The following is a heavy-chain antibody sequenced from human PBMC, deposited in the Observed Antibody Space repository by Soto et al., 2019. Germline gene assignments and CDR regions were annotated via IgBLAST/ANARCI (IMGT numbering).Heavy chain of an antibody. J-gene: IGHJ3*01. CDR1: GDSVSSNSAA. Sequence: SQTLSLICVISGDSVSSNSAAWNWSRQSPSRGLEWLGRTYYRSKWYNDYAVSVKSRITINPDTSKNQFSLQLNSVTPEDTAVYYCARVPNPFHLYIGYEDAFDFWGQGTMVTVSS. V-gene: IGHV6-1*01. CDR3: ARVPNPFHLYIGYEDAFDF. D-gene: IGHD5-12*01. CDR2: TYYRSKWYN.